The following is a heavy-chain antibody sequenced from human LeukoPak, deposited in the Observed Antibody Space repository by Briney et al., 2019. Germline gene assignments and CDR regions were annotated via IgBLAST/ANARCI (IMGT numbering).Heavy chain of an antibody. V-gene: IGHV1-2*02. CDR1: GHTFTGYY. CDR3: ARVRGRYYDSSGYPFDY. Sequence: ASVKVSCKASGHTFTGYYMHWVRQAPGQGLEWMGWINPNSGGTNYAQKFQGRVTMTRDTSISTAYMELSRLRSDDTAVYYCARVRGRYYDSSGYPFDYWGQGTLVTVSS. D-gene: IGHD3-22*01. J-gene: IGHJ4*02. CDR2: INPNSGGT.